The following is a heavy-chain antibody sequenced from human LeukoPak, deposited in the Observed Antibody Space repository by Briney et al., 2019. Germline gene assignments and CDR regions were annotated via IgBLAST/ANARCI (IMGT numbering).Heavy chain of an antibody. V-gene: IGHV5-51*01. CDR1: GYRFTSYW. J-gene: IGHJ4*02. D-gene: IGHD4-11*01. Sequence: PGESLKISCKGSGYRFTSYWITWVRQMPGKGLEWMGIIYPSDSDTTYSPSFQGQVTISADKFISTAYLQWNSLKASDTAMYYCARQTTTTTYDSWGQGTLVTVSS. CDR2: IYPSDSDT. CDR3: ARQTTTTTYDS.